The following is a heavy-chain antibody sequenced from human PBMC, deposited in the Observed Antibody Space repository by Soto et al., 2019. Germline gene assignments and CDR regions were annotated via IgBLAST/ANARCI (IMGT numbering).Heavy chain of an antibody. J-gene: IGHJ4*02. CDR2: IYYSGST. Sequence: SETLSLTCTVSGGSISSYYWSWIRQPPGKGLEWIGYIYYSGSTNYNPSLKSRVTISVDTSKNQFSLKLSSVTAADTAVYYCARGQRDWNYVVYWGQGALVTVSS. D-gene: IGHD1-1*01. CDR3: ARGQRDWNYVVY. V-gene: IGHV4-59*01. CDR1: GGSISSYY.